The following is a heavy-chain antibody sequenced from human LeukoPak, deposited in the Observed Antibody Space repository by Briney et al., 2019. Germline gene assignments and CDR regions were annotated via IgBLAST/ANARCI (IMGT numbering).Heavy chain of an antibody. CDR2: IKHDGSEK. CDR1: GFTFSSYW. Sequence: GGSLRLSCAASGFTFSSYWMSWVRQAPGKGLEWVANIKHDGSEKYYVDSVKGRFTISRDNAKNSLYLQMNSLRAEDTAVYYCARAEGHYDFWSGYHNWFDPWGQGTLVTVSS. D-gene: IGHD3-3*01. CDR3: ARAEGHYDFWSGYHNWFDP. V-gene: IGHV3-7*01. J-gene: IGHJ5*02.